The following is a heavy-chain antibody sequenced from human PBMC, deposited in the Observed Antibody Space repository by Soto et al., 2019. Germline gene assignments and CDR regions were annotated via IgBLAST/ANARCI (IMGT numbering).Heavy chain of an antibody. CDR3: ASGTEGLEF. CDR2: INTDGSIT. D-gene: IGHD1-1*01. V-gene: IGHV3-74*01. Sequence: EVQLVESGGGLVQPGGSLRLSCAASGLIFSNYKMHWVRQAPGKGLEWVSRINTDGSITDYADSVKGRFTISRDNPKNTLYLQMSRRRAEDTAMYYCASGTEGLEFWGQGTLGTV. CDR1: GLIFSNYK. J-gene: IGHJ4*02.